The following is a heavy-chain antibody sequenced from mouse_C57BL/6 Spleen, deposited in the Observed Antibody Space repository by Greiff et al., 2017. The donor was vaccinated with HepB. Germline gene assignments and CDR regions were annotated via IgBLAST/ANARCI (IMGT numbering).Heavy chain of an antibody. CDR1: GYTFTDYY. D-gene: IGHD1-1*01. CDR3: ARGDYYYGGAMDY. Sequence: EVQLQQSGPVLVEPGASVKMSCKASGYTFTDYYMNWVKQSHGKSLEWIGVINPYNGGTSYNQKFKGKATLTVDKSSSTAYMELNSLTSEDSAVYYCARGDYYYGGAMDYWGQGTSVTVSS. J-gene: IGHJ4*01. V-gene: IGHV1-19*01. CDR2: INPYNGGT.